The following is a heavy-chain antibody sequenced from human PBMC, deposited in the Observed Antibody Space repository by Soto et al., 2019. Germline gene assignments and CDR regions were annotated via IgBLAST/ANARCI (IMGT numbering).Heavy chain of an antibody. CDR2: IIPYLGIT. Sequence: SVKVSCKASGGTFSSYTISWVRQAPGQGLEWMGRIIPYLGITNYAQKLQGRVTITADTSTSTAYMELRSLRSEDTAVYYCARDGAIVVVPAAIVVGWFDPWGQGTLVTVS. D-gene: IGHD2-2*01. J-gene: IGHJ5*02. CDR1: GGTFSSYT. V-gene: IGHV1-69*04. CDR3: ARDGAIVVVPAAIVVGWFDP.